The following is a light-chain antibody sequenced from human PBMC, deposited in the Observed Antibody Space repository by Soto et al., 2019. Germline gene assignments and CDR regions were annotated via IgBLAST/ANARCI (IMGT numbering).Light chain of an antibody. Sequence: SALTQPASVSGSPGQSITLSCTGTSSDIGGYDYVSWYQRHPGKAPKLIIYDVNNRPSGVSNRFSGSKSGNTASLTISGLQAEDEADYYCTSYASGSSHVVFGGGTQLTVL. CDR3: TSYASGSSHVV. J-gene: IGLJ2*01. CDR1: SSDIGGYDY. CDR2: DVN. V-gene: IGLV2-14*01.